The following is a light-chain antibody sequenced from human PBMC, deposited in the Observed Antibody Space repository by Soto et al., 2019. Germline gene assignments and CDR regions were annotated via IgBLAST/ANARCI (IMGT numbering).Light chain of an antibody. J-gene: IGLJ1*01. Sequence: SALTQPASVSGSPGQSITISCTGTSGDIFSYNRVSWYQQHPGKAPKLIIYEVTDRPSGVSNRFSGSKYGNTASLTISGLQAEDEDEYYCSSYTNINTRACVFGTGTKVTVL. V-gene: IGLV2-14*01. CDR3: SSYTNINTRACV. CDR2: EVT. CDR1: SGDIFSYNR.